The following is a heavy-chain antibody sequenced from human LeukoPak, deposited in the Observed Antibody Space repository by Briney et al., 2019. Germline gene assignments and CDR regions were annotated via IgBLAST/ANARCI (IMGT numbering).Heavy chain of an antibody. CDR3: AGVSSSSLFDY. CDR1: GGSISSSNW. V-gene: IGHV4-4*02. D-gene: IGHD6-13*01. Sequence: PSGTLSLTCAVSGGSISSSNWWSWVRQPPGKGLEWIGEIYHSGSTNYNPSLKSRVTISVDTSKNQFSLKLSSVTAADTAVYYCAGVSSSSLFDYWGQGTLVTVSS. J-gene: IGHJ4*02. CDR2: IYHSGST.